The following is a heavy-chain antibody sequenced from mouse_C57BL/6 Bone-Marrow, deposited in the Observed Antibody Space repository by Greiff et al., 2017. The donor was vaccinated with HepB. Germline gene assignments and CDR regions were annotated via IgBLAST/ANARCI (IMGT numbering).Heavy chain of an antibody. CDR2: ISNGGGST. CDR3: ARQGEGAPYY. Sequence: EVKVVESGGGLVQPGGSLKLSCAASGFTFSDYYMYWVRQTPEKRLEWVAYISNGGGSTYYPDTVKGRFTISRENAKNTLYLQMSRLKSEDTAMYYCARQGEGAPYYWGQGTTLTVSS. J-gene: IGHJ2*01. CDR1: GFTFSDYY. V-gene: IGHV5-12*01.